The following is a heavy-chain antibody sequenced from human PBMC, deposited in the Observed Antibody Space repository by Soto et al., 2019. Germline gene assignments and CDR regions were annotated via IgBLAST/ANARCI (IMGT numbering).Heavy chain of an antibody. Sequence: SETLSLTCTVSGGSICSGGYDGRWIRQHPGKGLEWIGYIYYSGSTYYNPSLKSRVTISVDTSKNQFSLKLSSVTAADTAVYYCARDGATYYDFWSGLRGYYYGMDVWGQGTTVTVSS. CDR3: ARDGATYYDFWSGLRGYYYGMDV. CDR1: GGSICSGGYD. J-gene: IGHJ6*02. V-gene: IGHV4-31*03. D-gene: IGHD3-3*01. CDR2: IYYSGST.